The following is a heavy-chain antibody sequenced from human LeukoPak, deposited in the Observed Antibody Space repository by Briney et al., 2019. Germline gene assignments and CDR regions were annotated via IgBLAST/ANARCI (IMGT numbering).Heavy chain of an antibody. Sequence: QPGGSLRLSCAASGFTFSSYEMNWVRQAPGKGLEWVSYISSSGSTKYYADSLMGRFTLSRDNAKKSLYLQMNSLRAEDTAVYYRAREALTETTFGPYDYWGQGTLVTVSS. D-gene: IGHD4-17*01. CDR3: AREALTETTFGPYDY. V-gene: IGHV3-48*03. J-gene: IGHJ4*02. CDR2: ISSSGSTK. CDR1: GFTFSSYE.